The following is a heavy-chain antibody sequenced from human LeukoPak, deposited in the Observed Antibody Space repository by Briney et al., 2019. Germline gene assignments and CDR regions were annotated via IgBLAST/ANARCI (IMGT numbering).Heavy chain of an antibody. CDR2: IYYSGST. J-gene: IGHJ4*02. Sequence: SETLSLTCTVSGGSISSSSYYWGWIRQPPGKGLEWIGSIYYSGSTYYNPSLKSRVTISVDTSKNQFSLKLSSVTAADTAVYYCARGNSNSLFDYWGQGTLVTVSS. CDR1: GGSISSSSYY. D-gene: IGHD6-6*01. CDR3: ARGNSNSLFDY. V-gene: IGHV4-39*07.